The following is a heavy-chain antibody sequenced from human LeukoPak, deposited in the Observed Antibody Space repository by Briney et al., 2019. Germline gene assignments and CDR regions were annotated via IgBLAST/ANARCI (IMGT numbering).Heavy chain of an antibody. D-gene: IGHD6-19*01. J-gene: IGHJ5*02. V-gene: IGHV6-1*01. CDR3: AKLGDSST. CDR2: TYYKSKWYN. CDR1: GDSVSSNSAA. Sequence: SQTLSLTCAISGDSVSSNSAAGSWIRQSPSRGLEWLGRTYYKSKWYNDYALSVKSRLNINPDTSKNQYTLQLNSVTPEDTAVYYCAKLGDSSTWGQGTLVTVSS.